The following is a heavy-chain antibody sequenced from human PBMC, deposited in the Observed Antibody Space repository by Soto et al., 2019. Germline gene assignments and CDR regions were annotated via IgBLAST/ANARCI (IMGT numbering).Heavy chain of an antibody. CDR3: ARGGESALYYFDS. CDR1: GGSFSGCY. Sequence: PSETLSLTCAVYGGSFSGCYWSWIRQPPGEGLEWIGEINHSGSTNYNPSLKSRVTISVDTSKNQISLKLTSVTTADTAVYYCARGGESALYYFDSWGQGALVTVSS. J-gene: IGHJ4*02. D-gene: IGHD4-17*01. CDR2: INHSGST. V-gene: IGHV4-34*01.